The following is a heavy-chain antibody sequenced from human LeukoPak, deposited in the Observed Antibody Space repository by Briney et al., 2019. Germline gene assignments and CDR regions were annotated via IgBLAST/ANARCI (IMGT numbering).Heavy chain of an antibody. D-gene: IGHD1-26*01. V-gene: IGHV4-31*03. J-gene: IGHJ6*02. CDR2: IYYTGST. CDR3: ARRSLVRTVGYYYGMDV. Sequence: SETLSLTCTVSRGSISSNSGGFYWSWIRQHPGKGLEWIGYIYYTGSTHYNPSLKSRVTMSVDTSKKQFSLKLSSVTAADTAVYYCARRSLVRTVGYYYGMDVWGQGTTVTVSS. CDR1: RGSISSNSGGFY.